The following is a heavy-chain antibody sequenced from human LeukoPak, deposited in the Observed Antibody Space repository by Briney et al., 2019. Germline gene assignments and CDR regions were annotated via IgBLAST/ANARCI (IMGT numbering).Heavy chain of an antibody. CDR3: ARRSDAYGLGSFDAFDI. CDR2: INHSGST. D-gene: IGHD3-10*01. J-gene: IGHJ3*02. V-gene: IGHV4-34*01. CDR1: GGSFSGYY. Sequence: SETLSLTCAVYGGSFSGYYWSWIRQPPGKGLEWIGEINHSGSTNYNPSLKSRVTISVDTSKNQFSLKLSSVTAADTAVYSCARRSDAYGLGSFDAFDIWGQGTMVTVSS.